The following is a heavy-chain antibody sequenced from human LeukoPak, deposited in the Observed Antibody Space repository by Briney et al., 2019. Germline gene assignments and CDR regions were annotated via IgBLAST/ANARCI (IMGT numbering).Heavy chain of an antibody. CDR2: IYYSGST. CDR3: ARHKSLGVVVPAVRRTTGDY. V-gene: IGHV4-39*01. J-gene: IGHJ4*02. D-gene: IGHD2-2*01. CDR1: GGSISGSSYY. Sequence: SETLSLTCTVSGGSISGSSYYWGWIRQPPGKGLEWIGSIYYSGSTYYNPSLKSRVTISVDTSKNQFSLKLSSVTAADTAVYYCARHKSLGVVVPAVRRTTGDYWGQGTLVTVSS.